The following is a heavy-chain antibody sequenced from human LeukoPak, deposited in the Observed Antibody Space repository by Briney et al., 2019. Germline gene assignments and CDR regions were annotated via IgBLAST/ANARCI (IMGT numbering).Heavy chain of an antibody. Sequence: GESLKSSSKASGYTFSNYWIGWVRQMPGQGLEWMGIIYPGDSDTRYSPSFQGQVTISADKSISTAYLQWSGLMASDTAMYFCAGLFLEEKSRSWYRYIEYWGQGTLVTVSS. D-gene: IGHD6-13*01. J-gene: IGHJ4*02. CDR1: GYTFSNYW. CDR3: AGLFLEEKSRSWYRYIEY. CDR2: IYPGDSDT. V-gene: IGHV5-51*01.